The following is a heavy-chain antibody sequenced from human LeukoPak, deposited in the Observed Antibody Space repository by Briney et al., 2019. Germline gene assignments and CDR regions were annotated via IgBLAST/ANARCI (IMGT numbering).Heavy chain of an antibody. V-gene: IGHV3-9*03. CDR1: GFTFDDYA. CDR2: ISWNSGSI. J-gene: IGHJ4*02. CDR3: AKGGVVVVAATYFDY. D-gene: IGHD2-15*01. Sequence: GRSLRLSCAASGFTFDDYAMHWVRQAPGKGLEWVSGISWNSGSIGYADSVKGCFTISRDNAKNSLYLQMNSLRAEDMALYYCAKGGVVVVAATYFDYWGQGTLVTVSS.